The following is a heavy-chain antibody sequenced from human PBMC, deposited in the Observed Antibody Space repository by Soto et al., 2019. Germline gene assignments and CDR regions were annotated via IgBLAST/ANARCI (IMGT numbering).Heavy chain of an antibody. V-gene: IGHV4-34*01. CDR2: INHSGST. D-gene: IGHD3-3*01. Sequence: PSETLSLTCAVYGGSFSGYYWSWIRQPPGKGLEWIGEINHSGSTNYNPSLKSRVTISVDTSKNQFSLKLGSVTAADTAVYYCAGGVYYDFWSGFRLTNWGQGTLVTVSS. CDR1: GGSFSGYY. CDR3: AGGVYYDFWSGFRLTN. J-gene: IGHJ4*02.